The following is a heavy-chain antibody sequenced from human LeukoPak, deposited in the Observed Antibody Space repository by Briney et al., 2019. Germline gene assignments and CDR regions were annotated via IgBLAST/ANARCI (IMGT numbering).Heavy chain of an antibody. V-gene: IGHV5-51*01. J-gene: IGHJ5*02. CDR2: IYPGDSDT. CDR1: GYSFTSYW. D-gene: IGHD1-1*01. Sequence: GESLRISCKGSGYSFTSYWIGWVRQMPGKGLEWMGIIYPGDSDTRYSSSFQGQVTISADKSISTAYLQWSSLKASDTAMYYCARLLGNDVIEYWFDPWGQGTLVTVSS. CDR3: ARLLGNDVIEYWFDP.